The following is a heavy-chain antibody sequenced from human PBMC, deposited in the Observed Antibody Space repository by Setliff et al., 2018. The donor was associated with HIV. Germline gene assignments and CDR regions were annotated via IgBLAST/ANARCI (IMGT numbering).Heavy chain of an antibody. J-gene: IGHJ3*02. V-gene: IGHV4-31*02. CDR1: GGSISSGYYY. Sequence: PSETLSLTCSVSGGSISSGYYYWSWIRQHPGKGLEWIGYIYYSGSAYSNPSLKSRVTISVDTSKNQFSVKLSSVTAADTAVYYCARVLNPSDAFDIWGQGTMVTVSS. CDR2: IYYSGSA. CDR3: ARVLNPSDAFDI.